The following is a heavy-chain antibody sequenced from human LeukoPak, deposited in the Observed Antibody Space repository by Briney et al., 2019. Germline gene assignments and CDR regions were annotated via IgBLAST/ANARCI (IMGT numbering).Heavy chain of an antibody. D-gene: IGHD3-22*01. CDR3: ARDTLDYDVDY. J-gene: IGHJ4*02. Sequence: ASVKVSCKTSGYTFTNYAITRVRQAPGQGLEWMGWISVYNGNTIYEQKFQGRVTMTTDTPTSTAYMELRSLRSDDTAVYYCARDTLDYDVDYWGQGTLVTVSS. CDR2: ISVYNGNT. CDR1: GYTFTNYA. V-gene: IGHV1-18*01.